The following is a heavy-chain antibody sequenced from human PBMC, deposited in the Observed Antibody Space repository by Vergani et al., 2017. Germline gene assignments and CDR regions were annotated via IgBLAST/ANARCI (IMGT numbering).Heavy chain of an antibody. Sequence: QVQLVESGGGVVQPGRSLRLSCAASGFTFSSYGMHWVRQAPGKGLEWVAVIWYDGSNKYYADSVKGRFTISRDNSKNTRYLQMNSLRAEDTAVYYCARDSAYYDFWSGLDYYYMDVWGKGTTVTVSS. CDR2: IWYDGSNK. V-gene: IGHV3-33*01. J-gene: IGHJ6*03. CDR1: GFTFSSYG. D-gene: IGHD3-3*01. CDR3: ARDSAYYDFWSGLDYYYMDV.